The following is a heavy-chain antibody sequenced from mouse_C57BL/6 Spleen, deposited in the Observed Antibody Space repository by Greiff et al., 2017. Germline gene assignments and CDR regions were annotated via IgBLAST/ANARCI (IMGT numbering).Heavy chain of an antibody. CDR1: GYTFTDYY. V-gene: IGHV1-26*01. CDR2: INPNNGGT. D-gene: IGHD1-1*01. Sequence: VQLQQSGPELVKPGASVKISCKASGYTFTDYYMNWVKQSHGKSLEWIGDINPNNGGTSYNQKFKGKATLTVAKSSSTAYMELRSLTSEDSAVYYCAREDYGSSSYFDYWGQGTTLTVSS. J-gene: IGHJ2*01. CDR3: AREDYGSSSYFDY.